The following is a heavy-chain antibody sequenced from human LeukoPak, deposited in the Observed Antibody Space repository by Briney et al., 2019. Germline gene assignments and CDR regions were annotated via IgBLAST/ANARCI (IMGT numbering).Heavy chain of an antibody. CDR3: ARGVSGEP. CDR1: GFTFSSYS. CDR2: ISSGSGTI. D-gene: IGHD1-14*01. Sequence: GGSLRLSCAASGFTFSSYSMNWVRQAPGKGLEYVSYISSGSGTIYYADSVKGRFTISRDNAKNSLYPQMNSLRAEDTAVYYCARGVSGEPWGQGTLVTVSS. V-gene: IGHV3-48*04. J-gene: IGHJ5*02.